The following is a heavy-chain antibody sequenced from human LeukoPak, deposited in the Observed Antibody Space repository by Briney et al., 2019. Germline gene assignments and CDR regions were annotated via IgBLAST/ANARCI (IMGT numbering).Heavy chain of an antibody. D-gene: IGHD6-6*01. CDR3: ARLTRLSTSPDRYYLDY. CDR1: GGSMSTYY. Sequence: SETLSLTCTVSGGSMSTYYGSWVRQPPGKGLEWIGFIYYSGSSNYNPSLKSRVTISVDTSKNQFSLKLSSVTAADSAVYYCARLTRLSTSPDRYYLDYWGQGTLVTVSS. V-gene: IGHV4-59*08. CDR2: IYYSGSS. J-gene: IGHJ4*02.